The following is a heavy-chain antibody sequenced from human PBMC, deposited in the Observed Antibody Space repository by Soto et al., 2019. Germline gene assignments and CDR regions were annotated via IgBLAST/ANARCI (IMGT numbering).Heavy chain of an antibody. J-gene: IGHJ4*02. CDR2: IDSGGGT. CDR1: GFTVSTNY. Sequence: EVQLVETGGGLIQPGGSLRLSCAASGFTVSTNYMSWVRQTPGKGLEWVSLIDSGGGTYYADSVQGRFTVSRDSSKNTMYLQMNSLRAEDTAVYYCVRDLNQWCQGTLVTVS. V-gene: IGHV3-53*02. CDR3: VRDLNQ.